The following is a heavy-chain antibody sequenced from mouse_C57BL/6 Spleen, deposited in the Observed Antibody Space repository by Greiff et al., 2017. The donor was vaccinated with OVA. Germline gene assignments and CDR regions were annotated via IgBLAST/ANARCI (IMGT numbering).Heavy chain of an antibody. J-gene: IGHJ2*01. V-gene: IGHV1-76*01. CDR3: ARMDAGRYYFDY. CDR1: GYTFTDYY. CDR2: LYPGSGNT. Sequence: VQLQQSGAELVRPGASVKLSCKASGYTFTDYYINWVKQRPGQGLEWIARLYPGSGNTYYNEKFKGKATLTAEKSSSTAYMQLSSLTSEDSAVYFCARMDAGRYYFDYWGQGTTLTVSS.